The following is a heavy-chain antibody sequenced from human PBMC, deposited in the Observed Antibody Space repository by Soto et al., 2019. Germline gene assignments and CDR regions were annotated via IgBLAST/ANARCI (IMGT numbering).Heavy chain of an antibody. V-gene: IGHV3-74*01. J-gene: IGHJ6*03. CDR1: GFTFSSYW. CDR2: INSDGSST. CDR3: ARVQKGITFGGVILYYYYMDV. D-gene: IGHD3-16*02. Sequence: GGSLRLSCAASGFTFSSYWMHWVRQAPGKGLVWVSRINSDGSSTSYADSVKGRFTISRDNAKNTLYLQMNSLRAEDTAVYYCARVQKGITFGGVILYYYYMDVWGKGTTVTVSS.